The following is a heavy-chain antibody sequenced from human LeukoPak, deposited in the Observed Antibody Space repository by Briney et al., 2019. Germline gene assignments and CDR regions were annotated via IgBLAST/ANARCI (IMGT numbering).Heavy chain of an antibody. V-gene: IGHV4-59*01. CDR3: ARAGVGGATANDY. CDR2: IYSSGST. Sequence: PSETLSLTCTVSGGSIITYYWSWIRQPPGKGLEWIGYIYSSGSTNYNPSLKSRVTISVDTSKNQFSLKLSSVTAADTAVYYCARAGVGGATANDYWGQGTLVTVSS. J-gene: IGHJ4*02. CDR1: GGSIITYY. D-gene: IGHD1-26*01.